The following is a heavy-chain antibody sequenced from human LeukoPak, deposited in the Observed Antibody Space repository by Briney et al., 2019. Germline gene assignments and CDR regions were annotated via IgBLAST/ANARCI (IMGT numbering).Heavy chain of an antibody. CDR1: GFTFSSYG. J-gene: IGHJ4*02. CDR2: IWYDGSNK. CDR3: ARCRGGDCSISPYDY. D-gene: IGHD2-21*02. V-gene: IGHV3-33*01. Sequence: GRSLRLSCAASGFTFSSYGMHWVRQAPGKGLEWVAAIWYDGSNKYYADSVKGRFTISRDNSKNTLYLQMNSLRAEDTAVYYCARCRGGDCSISPYDYWGQGTLVTVSS.